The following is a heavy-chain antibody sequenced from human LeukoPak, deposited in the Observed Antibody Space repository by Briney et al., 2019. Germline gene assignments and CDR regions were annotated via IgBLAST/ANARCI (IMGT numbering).Heavy chain of an antibody. CDR3: AKSVASDAY. Sequence: GGSLRLSCVASGFIFNNYDMHWVRQAPGKGLEWVASMRGDGSQLYHAEPVKGRFTISRDNSKNTLYVQMNSLRVEDTAVYYCAKSVASDAYWGQGTLVTVSS. D-gene: IGHD5-12*01. CDR2: MRGDGSQL. J-gene: IGHJ4*02. CDR1: GFIFNNYD. V-gene: IGHV3-30*02.